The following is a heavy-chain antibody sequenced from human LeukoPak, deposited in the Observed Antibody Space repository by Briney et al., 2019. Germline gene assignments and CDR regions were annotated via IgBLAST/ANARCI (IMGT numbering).Heavy chain of an antibody. CDR1: GFTLSIYD. J-gene: IGHJ4*02. Sequence: GGSLRLSCAASGFTLSIYDMSWVRQAPGKGLECVSAIDRGVGSTSTYYADSVKGRFTISRDNSKNTLYLQMNNLRADDTAVYYCVQKGQIPNYGKPDWGQGTLVTVSS. CDR2: IDRGVGSTST. V-gene: IGHV3-23*01. D-gene: IGHD4/OR15-4a*01. CDR3: VQKGQIPNYGKPD.